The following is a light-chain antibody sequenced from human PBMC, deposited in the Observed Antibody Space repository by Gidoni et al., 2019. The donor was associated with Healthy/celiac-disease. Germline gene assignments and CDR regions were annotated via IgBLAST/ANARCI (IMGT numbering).Light chain of an antibody. CDR2: DPT. J-gene: IGKJ4*01. CDR3: QQYDNLPLT. V-gene: IGKV1-33*01. Sequence: DIQMTQSPSSLSASVGDRVTITCQASHDISNYLNWYQHKPGKAPKLLIYDPTNLETGVPSRFSGSGSGTDFTFTISSLQPEDIATYYCQQYDNLPLTFGGGTKVEIK. CDR1: HDISNY.